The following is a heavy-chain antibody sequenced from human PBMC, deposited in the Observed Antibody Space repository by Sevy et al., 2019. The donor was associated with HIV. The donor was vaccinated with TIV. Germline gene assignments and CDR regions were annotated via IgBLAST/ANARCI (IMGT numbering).Heavy chain of an antibody. J-gene: IGHJ4*02. CDR2: IYYSGST. CDR3: ARLVTWIQLWIHFDY. V-gene: IGHV4-39*01. D-gene: IGHD5-18*01. Sequence: SETLSLTCTVSGGSISSSSYYWGWIRQPPGKGLEWIGSIYYSGSTYYNPSLKSRVTISVDTSKNQFSLKLSSVTAADTAVYYSARLVTWIQLWIHFDYWGQGTLVTVSS. CDR1: GGSISSSSYY.